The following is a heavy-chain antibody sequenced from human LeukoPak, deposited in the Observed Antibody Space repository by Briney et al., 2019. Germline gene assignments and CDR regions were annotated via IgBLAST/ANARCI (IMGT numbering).Heavy chain of an antibody. Sequence: GASAKVSCKTSGYTFSDYYMHWVRQAPGQGLEWMGWINPDSGGTNYAQKFQGRVTMTRDTSISTAYMELSRLRSDDTAVFYCARAPVVVIAANFDYWGQGTPVTVSS. V-gene: IGHV1-2*02. CDR1: GYTFSDYY. J-gene: IGHJ4*02. CDR3: ARAPVVVIAANFDY. CDR2: INPDSGGT. D-gene: IGHD2-15*01.